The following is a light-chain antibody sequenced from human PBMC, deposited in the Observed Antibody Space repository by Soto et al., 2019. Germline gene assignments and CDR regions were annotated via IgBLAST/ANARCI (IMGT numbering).Light chain of an antibody. CDR1: QSISSW. CDR2: DAS. Sequence: DIQMTQSPSTLSASVGDRVTITCRASQSISSWLAWYQQKPGKAPKLLIYDASTLKSGVPPRFRGSGSGTEFTLTISSLQPEDFATYYCQQSYNIFSWTFGRGTKVDIK. CDR3: QQSYNIFSWT. J-gene: IGKJ1*01. V-gene: IGKV1-5*01.